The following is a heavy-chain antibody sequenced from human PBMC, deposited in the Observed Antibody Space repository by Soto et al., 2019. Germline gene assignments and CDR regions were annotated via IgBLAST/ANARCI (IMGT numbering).Heavy chain of an antibody. V-gene: IGHV1-69*02. J-gene: IGHJ6*03. CDR1: GGTFSSYT. CDR2: IIPILGIA. D-gene: IGHD2-2*01. Sequence: QVQLVQSGAEVKKPGSSVKVSCKASGGTFSSYTISWVRQAPGQGLEWMGRIIPILGIANYAQMLQGRVTITADKSTSTAYMELNRLRTEDTAVYYCARGLVPAAMSGGRTDYYYYMDVWGKGTTVTVSS. CDR3: ARGLVPAAMSGGRTDYYYYMDV.